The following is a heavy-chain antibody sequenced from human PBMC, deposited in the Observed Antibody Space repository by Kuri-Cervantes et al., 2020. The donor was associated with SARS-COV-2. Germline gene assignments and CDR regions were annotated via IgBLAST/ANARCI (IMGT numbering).Heavy chain of an antibody. J-gene: IGHJ6*02. CDR3: ARQSKRYFYLDYGMDV. CDR1: GGSFSGYY. V-gene: IGHV4-59*10. Sequence: SQTLSLTCAVYGGSFSGYYWSWIRQPAGKGLEWIGRIYATGSTNYNPSLKSRVTISVDTPKNQFSLRLTSVTAADTAVYYCARQSKRYFYLDYGMDVWGQGTTVTVSS. D-gene: IGHD3-10*01. CDR2: IYATGST.